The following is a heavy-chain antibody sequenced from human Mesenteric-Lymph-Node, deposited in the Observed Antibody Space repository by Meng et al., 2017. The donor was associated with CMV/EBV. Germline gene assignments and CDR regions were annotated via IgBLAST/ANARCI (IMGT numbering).Heavy chain of an antibody. CDR2: ISGSGGST. J-gene: IGHJ6*02. D-gene: IGHD1-1*01. CDR3: ARDNSLERPHFYYGMAA. V-gene: IGHV3-23*01. Sequence: GESLKISCAASGFTFSSYAMSWVRQAPGKGLEWVSAISGSGGSTYYADSVKGRFTISRDNSKNTLYLQMNSLRVDDTAVYYCARDNSLERPHFYYGMAAWGQGTTVTVSS. CDR1: GFTFSSYA.